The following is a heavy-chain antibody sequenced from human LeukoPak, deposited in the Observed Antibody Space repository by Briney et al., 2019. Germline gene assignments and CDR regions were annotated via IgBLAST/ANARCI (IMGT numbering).Heavy chain of an antibody. J-gene: IGHJ4*02. V-gene: IGHV3-30*02. Sequence: GGSLRLSCAASGFTFSSSGMHWVRQAPGKGLEWLTYMWYDGSGTNKYSADSVKGRFTSSRDNSKHTMYLQINSLGAEDTAVYYCAKGEGYSYAYWGQGTLVTVSS. CDR3: AKGEGYSYAY. D-gene: IGHD5-18*01. CDR1: GFTFSSSG. CDR2: MWYDGSGTNK.